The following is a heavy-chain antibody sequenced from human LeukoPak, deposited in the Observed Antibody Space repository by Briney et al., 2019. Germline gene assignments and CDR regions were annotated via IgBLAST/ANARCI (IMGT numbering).Heavy chain of an antibody. D-gene: IGHD5-18*01. J-gene: IGHJ4*02. CDR3: ARARRGYIYGYRPNELGHFFDY. CDR1: GYSISSTNW. Sequence: PSETLSLTCAVSGYSISSTNWWGWIRQPPGKGLEWIGYIYYTGNSNYNPSLKSRVTMSVDTSKNQFSLNLSSVTALDTAVYYCARARRGYIYGYRPNELGHFFDYWGQGTLVTVSS. CDR2: IYYTGNS. V-gene: IGHV4-28*06.